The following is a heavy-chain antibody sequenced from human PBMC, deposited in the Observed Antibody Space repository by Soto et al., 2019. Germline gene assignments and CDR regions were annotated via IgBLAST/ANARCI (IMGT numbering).Heavy chain of an antibody. V-gene: IGHV3-23*01. CDR1: GFKFSNYA. CDR2: ISATGGGT. J-gene: IGHJ4*02. Sequence: GGSLRLSCAASGFKFSNYAMSWVRQAPGKGPEWVSLISATGGGTYYADSVKGRFTISRDNSHNTLYLQVHSLTAEDTAVYYCAKDRRAGGNSAFYFDFWGQGARSPSPQ. D-gene: IGHD3-16*01. CDR3: AKDRRAGGNSAFYFDF.